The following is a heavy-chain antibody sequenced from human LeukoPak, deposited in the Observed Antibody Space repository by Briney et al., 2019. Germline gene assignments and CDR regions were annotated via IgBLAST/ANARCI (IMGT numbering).Heavy chain of an antibody. D-gene: IGHD5-12*01. CDR3: ARDSGWLLDY. V-gene: IGHV4-31*03. J-gene: IGHJ4*02. Sequence: SETLSLTCTVSGGSISSGGYYWSWIRQHPGTGLEWIGYIYYSGSTYYNPSLKSRVTISVDTSKNQFSLKLSSVTAADTAVYYCARDSGWLLDYWGQGTLVTVSS. CDR2: IYYSGST. CDR1: GGSISSGGYY.